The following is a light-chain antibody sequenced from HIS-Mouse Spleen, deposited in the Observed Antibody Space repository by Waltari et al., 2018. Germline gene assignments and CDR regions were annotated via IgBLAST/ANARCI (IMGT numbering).Light chain of an antibody. V-gene: IGKV3-20*01. Sequence: DIVFTQSPGPLSLSPGERAPLPCRASQSVSSSYLAWYQQKPGQAPRLLIYGASSRATGIPDRFSGSGSGTDFTLTISRLEPEDFAVYYCQQYGSSLWTFGQGTKVEIK. CDR3: QQYGSSLWT. CDR1: QSVSSSY. J-gene: IGKJ1*01. CDR2: GAS.